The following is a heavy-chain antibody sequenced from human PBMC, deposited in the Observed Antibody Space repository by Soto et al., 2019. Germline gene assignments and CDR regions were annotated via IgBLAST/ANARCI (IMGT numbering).Heavy chain of an antibody. J-gene: IGHJ2*01. V-gene: IGHV1-18*01. D-gene: IGHD6-13*01. CDR2: ISAYNGNT. CDR3: ARDRSIAAASEIDL. CDR1: GYTFTSYG. Sequence: GASVKVSCKASGYTFTSYGISWVRQAPGQGLEWMGWISAYNGNTNYAQKLQGRVTMTTDTSTSTAYMELRSLRSDDTAVYYCARDRSIAAASEIDLWGRGTLVTVSS.